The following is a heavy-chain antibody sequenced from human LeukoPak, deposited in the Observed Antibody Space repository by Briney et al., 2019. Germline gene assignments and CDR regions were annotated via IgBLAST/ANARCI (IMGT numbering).Heavy chain of an antibody. J-gene: IGHJ3*02. CDR3: AAGYDILTGYSHGAFDI. V-gene: IGHV5-51*01. CDR2: IYPGDSDT. Sequence: GESLKISCKGSGYSFTGYWIGWVRQMPGKGLEWMGIIYPGDSDTRYSPSFQGQVTISADKSISTAYLQWSSLKASDTAMYYCAAGYDILTGYSHGAFDIWGQGTMVTVSS. D-gene: IGHD3-9*01. CDR1: GYSFTGYW.